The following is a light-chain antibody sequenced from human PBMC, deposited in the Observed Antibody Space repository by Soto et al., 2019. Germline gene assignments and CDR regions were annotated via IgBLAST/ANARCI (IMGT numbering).Light chain of an antibody. CDR3: MQGSHWPRT. CDR1: QSLVNSDGNTY. J-gene: IGKJ1*01. V-gene: IGKV2-30*01. Sequence: EVVMTQSPLSLPVTLGQPASISCRSSQSLVNSDGNTYLNWFHQRPGQSPGRLIYKVSNRDSGVPDRFSGSGSGTDFTLRISRVEAEDVGVYYCMQGSHWPRTFGQGTRVEIK. CDR2: KVS.